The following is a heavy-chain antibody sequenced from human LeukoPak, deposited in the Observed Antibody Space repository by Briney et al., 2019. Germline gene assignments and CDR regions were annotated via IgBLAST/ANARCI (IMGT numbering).Heavy chain of an antibody. V-gene: IGHV3-33*01. Sequence: GGSLRLSCAASGFTFSRYGMHWVRQAPGKGLEWVAVIWYDGSNRQYVDSVKGRFTISRDNSKNTLYLQMNSLRADDTAVYYCARDFGFSPSSGYSFDYWGQGALVTVSS. CDR3: ARDFGFSPSSGYSFDY. D-gene: IGHD3-22*01. J-gene: IGHJ4*02. CDR2: IWYDGSNR. CDR1: GFTFSRYG.